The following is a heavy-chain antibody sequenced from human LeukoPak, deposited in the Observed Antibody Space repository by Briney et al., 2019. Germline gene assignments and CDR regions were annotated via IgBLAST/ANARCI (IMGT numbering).Heavy chain of an antibody. CDR1: GFTFSNFW. CDR2: IKEDGSDT. CDR3: ARDQWRLFDY. Sequence: GGSLRLSCAASGFTFSNFWMSWVRQAPGKGLEWVANIKEDGSDTYYVDSVRGRFTISRNNAKNLLYLQMNSLRGEDTAVYYCARDQWRLFDYWGQGTLVTVSS. J-gene: IGHJ4*02. V-gene: IGHV3-7*04. D-gene: IGHD2-21*02.